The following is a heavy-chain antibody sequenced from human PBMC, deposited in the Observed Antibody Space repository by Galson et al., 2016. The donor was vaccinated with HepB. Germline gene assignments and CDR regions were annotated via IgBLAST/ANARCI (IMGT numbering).Heavy chain of an antibody. CDR2: ISHDGGNK. CDR1: GFTFTTYG. D-gene: IGHD6-19*01. Sequence: SLRLSCAASGFTFTTYGMHWVRQAPGKGLEWVAIISHDGGNKYFADSVEGRFTISRDNSNNTLYLHMNSLGTEDTAVYFCARASGWYGPRFDYWGQGTLVTVSS. J-gene: IGHJ4*02. CDR3: ARASGWYGPRFDY. V-gene: IGHV3-30*05.